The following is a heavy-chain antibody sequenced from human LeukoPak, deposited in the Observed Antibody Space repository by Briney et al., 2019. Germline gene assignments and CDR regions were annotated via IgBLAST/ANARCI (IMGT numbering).Heavy chain of an antibody. CDR1: GGSISSYY. V-gene: IGHV4-59*01. Sequence: TSETLSLTCTVSGGSISSYYWSWIRQPPGKGLEWIGYIYYSGSTNYNPSLKSRVTISVDTSKNQFSLKLSSVTAADTAVYYCARLAPLYSGYDLNYFDYWGQGTLVTVSS. J-gene: IGHJ4*02. D-gene: IGHD5-12*01. CDR3: ARLAPLYSGYDLNYFDY. CDR2: IYYSGST.